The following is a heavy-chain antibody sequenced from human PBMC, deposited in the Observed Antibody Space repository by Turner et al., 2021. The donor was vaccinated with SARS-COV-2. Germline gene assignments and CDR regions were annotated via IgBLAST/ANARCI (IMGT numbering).Heavy chain of an antibody. Sequence: QVQLVESGGGVVQPGRSLRLSCAASGFSFRSCAMHWVRQAPGKGLEWGAVISDDGRNKYDADSVKGRFTIARDKSKNTMYLQMNSLRAEDTAVYYCARGPVYGDYDSSYDYYGMDVWGQGTTVTVSS. D-gene: IGHD4-17*01. CDR3: ARGPVYGDYDSSYDYYGMDV. CDR1: GFSFRSCA. J-gene: IGHJ6*02. CDR2: ISDDGRNK. V-gene: IGHV3-30*04.